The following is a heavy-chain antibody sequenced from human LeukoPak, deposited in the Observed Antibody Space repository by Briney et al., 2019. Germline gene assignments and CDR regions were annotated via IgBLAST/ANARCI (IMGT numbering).Heavy chain of an antibody. CDR2: ISAYNGNT. J-gene: IGHJ6*02. Sequence: ASVKVSCKASGYTFTSYGISWVRQAPGQGLEWMGWISAYNGNTNYAQKLQGRVTMTTDISTSTAYMELRSLRSEDTAVYYCARDRDYGDYSYYYGMDVWGQGTTVTVSS. V-gene: IGHV1-18*01. CDR1: GYTFTSYG. CDR3: ARDRDYGDYSYYYGMDV. D-gene: IGHD4-17*01.